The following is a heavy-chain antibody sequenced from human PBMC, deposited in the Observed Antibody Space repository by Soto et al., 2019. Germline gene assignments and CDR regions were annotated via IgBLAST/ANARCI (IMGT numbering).Heavy chain of an antibody. CDR2: INHSGST. CDR1: GGSFSGYY. V-gene: IGHV4-34*01. Sequence: SETLSLTCAVYGGSFSGYYWSWIRQPPGKGLEWIGEINHSGSTNYNPSLKSRVTISVDTSKNQFSLKLSSVTAADTAVYYCARLWLADWFDPWGQGTLVTVSS. D-gene: IGHD5-12*01. CDR3: ARLWLADWFDP. J-gene: IGHJ5*02.